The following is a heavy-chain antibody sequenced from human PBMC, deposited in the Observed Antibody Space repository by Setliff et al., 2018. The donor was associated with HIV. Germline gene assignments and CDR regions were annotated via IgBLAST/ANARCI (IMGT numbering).Heavy chain of an antibody. Sequence: TLSLTCAVYGGSFSGYSWGWIRQPPGKGLEWIGEINHSGSTNYNPSLKSRVTISVDTSKRQFSLNLTSVTAADTAVYYCARGPPAEDYYYYMDVWDKGTTVTVSS. J-gene: IGHJ6*03. CDR2: INHSGST. V-gene: IGHV4-34*01. CDR3: ARGPPAEDYYYYMDV. CDR1: GGSFSGYS.